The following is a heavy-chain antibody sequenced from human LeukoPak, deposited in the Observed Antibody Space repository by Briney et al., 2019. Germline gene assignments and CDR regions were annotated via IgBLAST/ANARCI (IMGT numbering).Heavy chain of an antibody. D-gene: IGHD1-26*01. V-gene: IGHV3-64D*06. CDR3: VKGMEGATWARALDI. CDR2: ISTKGGSI. J-gene: IGHJ3*02. Sequence: PGGSLRLSCSASGFTFSSYAMHWVRQAPGKGLEYVSAISTKGGSIYYADSVKGRFTISRDNSKNTLYLQMRSLRAEDTAVYYCVKGMEGATWARALDIWGQGTMVTVSS. CDR1: GFTFSSYA.